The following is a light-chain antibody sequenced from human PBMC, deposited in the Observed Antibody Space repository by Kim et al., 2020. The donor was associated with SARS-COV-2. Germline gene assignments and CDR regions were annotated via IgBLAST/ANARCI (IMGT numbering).Light chain of an antibody. CDR1: QSVRSNY. Sequence: EIVLTQSPGTLSLSPGERATFSCRASQSVRSNYLAWYQQKPGQAPRLLIYGAATRATGIPDRFSGSGSGTDFTLTISRLEPEDFAVFYCQVYDTSPPSYTFGQGTKLEI. V-gene: IGKV3-20*01. CDR3: QVYDTSPPSYT. J-gene: IGKJ2*01. CDR2: GAA.